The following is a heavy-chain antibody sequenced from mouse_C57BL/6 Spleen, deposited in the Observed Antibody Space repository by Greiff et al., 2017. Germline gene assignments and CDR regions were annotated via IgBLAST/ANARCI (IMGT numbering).Heavy chain of an antibody. J-gene: IGHJ4*01. D-gene: IGHD2-1*01. CDR2: IYPRSGNT. CDR3: ARRDGNYEDYYAMDY. CDR1: GYTFTSYG. V-gene: IGHV1-81*01. Sequence: QVQLQQSGAELARPGASVKLSCKASGYTFTSYGISWVKQRTGQGLEWIGAIYPRSGNTSYNEKFKGKATLTADKSSSTAYMELRSLTSEDSAVYFCARRDGNYEDYYAMDYWGQGTSVTVSS.